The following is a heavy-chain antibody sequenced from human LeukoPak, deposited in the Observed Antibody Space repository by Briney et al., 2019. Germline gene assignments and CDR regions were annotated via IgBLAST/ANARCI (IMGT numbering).Heavy chain of an antibody. CDR1: GSTFSNYG. Sequence: GGSLRLSCAASGSTFSNYGMHWVRQAPGKGLEWVAVIWYDGSNKYYADSVKGRFTISRDNSKNTLYLQMNSLRTEDTAVYYCAKDIGEGGQWAFNYWGQGTLVTVSS. D-gene: IGHD3-10*01. J-gene: IGHJ4*02. V-gene: IGHV3-30*02. CDR3: AKDIGEGGQWAFNY. CDR2: IWYDGSNK.